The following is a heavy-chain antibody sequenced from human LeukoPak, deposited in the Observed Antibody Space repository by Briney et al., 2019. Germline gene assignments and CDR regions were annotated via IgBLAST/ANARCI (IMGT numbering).Heavy chain of an antibody. CDR3: VRDMDV. V-gene: IGHV3-7*03. CDR2: INQDGHEK. Sequence: GGSLRLSCAASGFSFSNAWMTWVRQAPGKGLEWVANINQDGHEKNYVDSVKGRFTISRDNPKNSLYLQMNSLRAEDTAVYFCVRDMDVWAQGTTVTVSS. CDR1: GFSFSNAW. J-gene: IGHJ6*02.